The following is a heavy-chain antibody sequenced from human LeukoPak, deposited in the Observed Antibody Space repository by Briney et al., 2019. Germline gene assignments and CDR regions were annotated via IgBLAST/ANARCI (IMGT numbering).Heavy chain of an antibody. CDR1: GFTFSSYR. J-gene: IGHJ4*02. D-gene: IGHD3-9*01. Sequence: GGSLRLSCAASGFTFSSYRMHWVRQAPGKGLVWVSRIKSDGSVTTYADSVKGRFTISRDNAKNTLYLQMNSLRAEDTAVYFCARLDILTGNYYYFEYWGQGSLVTVSS. V-gene: IGHV3-74*01. CDR3: ARLDILTGNYYYFEY. CDR2: IKSDGSVT.